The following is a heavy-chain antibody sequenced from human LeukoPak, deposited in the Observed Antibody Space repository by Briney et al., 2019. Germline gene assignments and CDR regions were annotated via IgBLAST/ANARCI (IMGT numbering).Heavy chain of an antibody. D-gene: IGHD2-21*01. CDR1: GGSISSYY. CDR2: IYYSGST. CDR3: ARDVPYCGGDCSYYFDY. V-gene: IGHV4-59*12. J-gene: IGHJ4*02. Sequence: SETLSLTCTVSGGSISSYYWSWIRQPPGKGLEWIGYIYYSGSTNYNPSLKSRVTMSVDTSKNQFSLKLSPVTAADTAVYYCARDVPYCGGDCSYYFDYWGQGTLVTVSS.